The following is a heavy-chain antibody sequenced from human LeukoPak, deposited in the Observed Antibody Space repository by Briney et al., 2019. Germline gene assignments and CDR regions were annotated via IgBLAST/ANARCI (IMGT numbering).Heavy chain of an antibody. Sequence: SETLSLTCTVSGDSINSGSYYWSWVRQSPERGLEWIGYIYHSGTTLYNPSLTSRVTMSMETSKNHFSLELTSVTAADTAVYYCARRPPRGAFDIWGQGTMVTVSS. V-gene: IGHV4-30-4*01. CDR1: GDSINSGSYY. CDR2: IYHSGTT. J-gene: IGHJ3*02. CDR3: ARRPPRGAFDI.